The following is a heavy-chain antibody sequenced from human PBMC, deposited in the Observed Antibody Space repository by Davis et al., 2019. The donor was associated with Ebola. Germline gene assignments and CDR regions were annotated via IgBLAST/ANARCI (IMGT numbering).Heavy chain of an antibody. Sequence: GGSLRLSCAASGFTFSTYSMNWVRQAPGKGLEWVSATSGSGGNTYYADSVKGRFTISRDNPKNTLYLQMNSLKAEDTAVYYCAKGRRSESGGYYYQPFDSWGQGALVTVSS. CDR3: AKGRRSESGGYYYQPFDS. CDR1: GFTFSTYS. J-gene: IGHJ4*02. V-gene: IGHV3-23*01. CDR2: TSGSGGNT. D-gene: IGHD3-22*01.